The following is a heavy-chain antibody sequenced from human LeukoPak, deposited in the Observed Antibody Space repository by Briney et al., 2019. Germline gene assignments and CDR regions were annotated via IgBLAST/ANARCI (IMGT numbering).Heavy chain of an antibody. Sequence: GGSLRLSCAASGFTFSSYAMSWVRQAPGRGLEWVSAISGSGGSTYYADSVKGRFTISRDNSKNTLYLQMNSLRAEDTAVYYCAKDIGPRIAAALGYWGQGTLVTVSS. CDR1: GFTFSSYA. V-gene: IGHV3-23*01. D-gene: IGHD6-13*01. CDR3: AKDIGPRIAAALGY. CDR2: ISGSGGST. J-gene: IGHJ4*02.